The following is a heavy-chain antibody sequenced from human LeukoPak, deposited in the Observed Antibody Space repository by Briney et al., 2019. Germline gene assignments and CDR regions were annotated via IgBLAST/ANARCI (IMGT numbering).Heavy chain of an antibody. J-gene: IGHJ6*03. V-gene: IGHV3-21*01. CDR1: GFSFSSYS. Sequence: GGSLRLSCAASGFSFSSYSMNWVRQAPGKGLECISSITTSSTYTFYADSVKGRFTISRDNARNSLYLQMNSLRVEDTAVYYCARDPYSGTYGNTYYYYMDVWGKGTTVTISS. CDR2: ITTSSTYT. D-gene: IGHD1-26*01. CDR3: ARDPYSGTYGNTYYYYMDV.